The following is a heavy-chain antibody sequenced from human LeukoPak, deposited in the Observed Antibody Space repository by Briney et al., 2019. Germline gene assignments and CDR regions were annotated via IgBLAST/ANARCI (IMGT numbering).Heavy chain of an antibody. Sequence: GGSLRLSCAASGFTFSGYGMHWVRQAPGKGLEWLVVISYDGRNTYYTDSVKGRFSISRDNSKNTVFLQMNSLRVEDTAVYHCAKNRIPTAITPDSWGQGTLVTVSS. V-gene: IGHV3-30*18. D-gene: IGHD2-2*02. J-gene: IGHJ5*01. CDR3: AKNRIPTAITPDS. CDR2: ISYDGRNT. CDR1: GFTFSGYG.